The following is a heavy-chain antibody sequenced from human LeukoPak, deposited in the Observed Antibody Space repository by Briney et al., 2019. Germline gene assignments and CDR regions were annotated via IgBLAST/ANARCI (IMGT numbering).Heavy chain of an antibody. V-gene: IGHV1-8*01. Sequence: ASVKVSCKASGYTFTSYDINWVRQATGQGLEWMGWMNPNSGNTGYAQKFQGRVTMTRNTSISTAYMELSSLRSEDTAVYYCARAFDDYGGNPETFDIWGQGTMVTVSS. D-gene: IGHD4-23*01. J-gene: IGHJ3*02. CDR2: MNPNSGNT. CDR3: ARAFDDYGGNPETFDI. CDR1: GYTFTSYD.